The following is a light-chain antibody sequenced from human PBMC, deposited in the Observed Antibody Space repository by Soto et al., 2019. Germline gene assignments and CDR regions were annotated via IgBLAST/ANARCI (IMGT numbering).Light chain of an antibody. CDR3: HQYGSSGFT. V-gene: IGKV3-20*01. CDR2: GAS. CDR1: QSVSSSY. Sequence: EIVLTQSPGTLSLSPGEGATLSCRASQSVSSSYIAWYQQRPGQTPSLLIYGASTRATGIPDRFSGSGSGTDFTLTISRLEPEDFAIYYCHQYGSSGFTFGPGTKVAI. J-gene: IGKJ3*01.